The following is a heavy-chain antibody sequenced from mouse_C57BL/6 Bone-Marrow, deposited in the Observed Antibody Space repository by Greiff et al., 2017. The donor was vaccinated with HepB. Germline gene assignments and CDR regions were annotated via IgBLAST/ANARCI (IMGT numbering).Heavy chain of an antibody. CDR1: GYSITSGYY. J-gene: IGHJ2*01. V-gene: IGHV3-6*01. Sequence: ESGPGLVKPSQSLSLTCSATGYSITSGYYWNWIRQLPGNKLEWMGYISYDGSNNYNPTLKNRISITRDTSKNQFFLKLNSVTTEDTATYYCASRVDYWGQGTTLTVSS. CDR3: ASRVDY. CDR2: ISYDGSN.